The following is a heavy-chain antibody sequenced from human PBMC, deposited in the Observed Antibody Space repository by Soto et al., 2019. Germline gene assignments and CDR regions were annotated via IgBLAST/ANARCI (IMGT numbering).Heavy chain of an antibody. Sequence: PGGSLRPSCAASGSTFSTYSMNWVRQAPGKGLEWVSSISGSGNYTHYADFLRGRFTISRDNAKTSLYLQMNSLRAEDTAVYYCAREGINNYNEYYFDSWGQGTVVTVSS. CDR1: GSTFSTYS. CDR3: AREGINNYNEYYFDS. D-gene: IGHD4-4*01. V-gene: IGHV3-21*01. CDR2: ISGSGNYT. J-gene: IGHJ4*02.